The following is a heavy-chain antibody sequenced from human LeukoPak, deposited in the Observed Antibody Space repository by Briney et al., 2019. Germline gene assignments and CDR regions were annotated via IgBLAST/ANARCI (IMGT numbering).Heavy chain of an antibody. CDR3: AKENIVATTINWFDP. D-gene: IGHD5-12*01. V-gene: IGHV3-53*05. Sequence: GGSLRLSCAASGFTVSRNYMSWVRQAPGKGLEWVSVLYSDGSTYHADSVKGRFTISRDNSKNTLYLQMNSLRAEDTAVYYCAKENIVATTINWFDPWGQGTLVTVSS. CDR2: LYSDGST. CDR1: GFTVSRNY. J-gene: IGHJ5*02.